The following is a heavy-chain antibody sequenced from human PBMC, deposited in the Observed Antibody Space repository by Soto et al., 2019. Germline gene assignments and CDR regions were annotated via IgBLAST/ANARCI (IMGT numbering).Heavy chain of an antibody. Sequence: PGESLEISCEGSGYSFTSYGIGWVRQLPGKGLEWMGIIYPGDSDTRYSPSFQGQVTISADKSISTAYLQWSSLKASDTAMYYCAREAIRQGYYDFLSGSPPPKWSDPWGQGTLVTVSS. J-gene: IGHJ5*02. CDR3: AREAIRQGYYDFLSGSPPPKWSDP. V-gene: IGHV5-51*01. CDR2: IYPGDSDT. CDR1: GYSFTSYG. D-gene: IGHD3-3*01.